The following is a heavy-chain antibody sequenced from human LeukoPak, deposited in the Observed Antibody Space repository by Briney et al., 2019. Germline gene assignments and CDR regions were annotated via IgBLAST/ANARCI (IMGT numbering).Heavy chain of an antibody. CDR1: GYTFTGYY. J-gene: IGHJ3*02. Sequence: ASVKVSCKASGYTFTGYYMHWVRQAPGQGLEWMGWINPNSGGTNYARKFQGRVTMTRNTSISTAYMELSSLRSEDTAVYYCAIGVKYGDYVRGAFDIWGQGTMVTVSS. D-gene: IGHD4-17*01. CDR3: AIGVKYGDYVRGAFDI. CDR2: INPNSGGT. V-gene: IGHV1-2*02.